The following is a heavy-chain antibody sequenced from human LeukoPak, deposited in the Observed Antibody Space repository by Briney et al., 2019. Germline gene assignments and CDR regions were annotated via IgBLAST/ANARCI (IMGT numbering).Heavy chain of an antibody. CDR3: ASESAPDSSGYYYENY. Sequence: GGSLRLSCAASGFTCSSYSMNWVRQAPGKGLEWVSSISSSSSYIYYADSVKGRFTISRDNAKNSLYLQMNSLRAEDTAVYYCASESAPDSSGYYYENYWGQGTLVTVSS. D-gene: IGHD3-22*01. CDR1: GFTCSSYS. V-gene: IGHV3-21*01. J-gene: IGHJ4*02. CDR2: ISSSSSYI.